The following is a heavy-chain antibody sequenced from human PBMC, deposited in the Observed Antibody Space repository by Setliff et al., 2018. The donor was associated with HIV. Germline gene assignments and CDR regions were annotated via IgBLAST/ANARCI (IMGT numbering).Heavy chain of an antibody. J-gene: IGHJ4*02. Sequence: PSVQVSCKASGGTFSSYAISWVRQAPGQGLDWTGGIIPVFGTTNYAQKFQGRVTITADESTSTAYMELSSLRSEDTAVYYCARGGVYYYDSSGWSMDYWGQGTLVTVSS. D-gene: IGHD3-22*01. CDR2: IIPVFGTT. CDR3: ARGGVYYYDSSGWSMDY. V-gene: IGHV1-69*13. CDR1: GGTFSSYA.